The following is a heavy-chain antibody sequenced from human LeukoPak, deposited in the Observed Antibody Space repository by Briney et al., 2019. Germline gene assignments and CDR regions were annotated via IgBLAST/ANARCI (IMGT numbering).Heavy chain of an antibody. D-gene: IGHD1-26*01. V-gene: IGHV1-69*05. CDR3: ARGPWELLYYFDY. CDR1: GGTFSSYA. CDR2: IIPIFGTA. J-gene: IGHJ4*02. Sequence: SVKVSCKASGGTFSSYAISWVRQAPGQGLEWMGRIIPIFGTANYAQKVQGRVTITTDESTSTAYMELSSLRSEDTAVYYCARGPWELLYYFDYWGQGTLVTVSS.